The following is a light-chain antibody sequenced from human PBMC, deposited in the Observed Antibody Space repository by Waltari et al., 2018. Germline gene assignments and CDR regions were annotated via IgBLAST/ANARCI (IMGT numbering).Light chain of an antibody. V-gene: IGKV1-39*01. CDR1: QNIDSD. Sequence: DIQMTQSPSSLSASVGDRVTITCRASQNIDSDLNWYQQKPGKAHRLLIHAASSLQRGVPSRFSGSGSGTDFTLTVSSLQPEDFAIYYCQQSYTTPPMYTFGQGTKLEIK. CDR3: QQSYTTPPMYT. J-gene: IGKJ2*01. CDR2: AAS.